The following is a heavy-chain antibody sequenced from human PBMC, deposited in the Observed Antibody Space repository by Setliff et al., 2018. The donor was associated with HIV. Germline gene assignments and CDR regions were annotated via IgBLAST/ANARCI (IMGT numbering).Heavy chain of an antibody. D-gene: IGHD3-22*01. Sequence: ASVKVSCKASGGTFSSYSITWVRQAPGQGLEWVGGIIPIFGTTNYAQNFQGRVTISADESTSTAYMELSSLRSEDTAVYYCARVEDYYDSSSYYPPDAFDIWGQGTMVTVSS. CDR2: IIPIFGTT. V-gene: IGHV1-69*13. J-gene: IGHJ3*02. CDR3: ARVEDYYDSSSYYPPDAFDI. CDR1: GGTFSSYS.